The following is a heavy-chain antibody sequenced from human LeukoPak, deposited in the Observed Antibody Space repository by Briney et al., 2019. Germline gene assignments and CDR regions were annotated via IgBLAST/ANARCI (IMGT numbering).Heavy chain of an antibody. CDR2: ISSSSSYI. D-gene: IGHD6-13*01. Sequence: GGSLRLSCAASGFTFSSYSMNWVRQAPGKGLEWVSSISSSSSYIYYADSVKGRFTISRDKAKNSLYLQMNSLRAEDTAVYYCARTAAAVDDAFDIRGHGTMVTVSS. V-gene: IGHV3-21*01. CDR1: GFTFSSYS. CDR3: ARTAAAVDDAFDI. J-gene: IGHJ3*02.